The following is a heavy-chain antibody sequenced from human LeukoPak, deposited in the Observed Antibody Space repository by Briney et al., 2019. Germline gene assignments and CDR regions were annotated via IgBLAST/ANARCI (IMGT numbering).Heavy chain of an antibody. Sequence: PGRSLRLSCAASGFTFSSYGMHWVRQAPGKGLEWVAVISYDGSNKYYADSVKGRFTISRDNSKNTLYLQMNSLRAEDTAVYYCANAQRGIAVAGFDYWGQGTLVTVSS. CDR2: ISYDGSNK. CDR1: GFTFSSYG. J-gene: IGHJ4*02. CDR3: ANAQRGIAVAGFDY. V-gene: IGHV3-30*18. D-gene: IGHD6-19*01.